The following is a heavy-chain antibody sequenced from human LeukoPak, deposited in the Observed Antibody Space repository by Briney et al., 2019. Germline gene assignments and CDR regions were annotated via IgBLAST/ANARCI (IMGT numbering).Heavy chain of an antibody. J-gene: IGHJ4*02. D-gene: IGHD2-2*01. V-gene: IGHV1-18*01. CDR2: ISAYNGNT. CDR1: GYTFTGYG. CDR3: ARDWVRYCSSTSCWSFDY. Sequence: ASVKVSCKASGYTFTGYGISWVRQAPGQGLEWMGWISAYNGNTNYAQKLQGRVTMTTDTSTSTAYMELRSLRSDDTAVYYCARDWVRYCSSTSCWSFDYWGQGTLVTVSS.